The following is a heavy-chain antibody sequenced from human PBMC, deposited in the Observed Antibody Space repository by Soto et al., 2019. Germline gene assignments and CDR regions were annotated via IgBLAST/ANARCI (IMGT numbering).Heavy chain of an antibody. CDR2: IYTSGST. V-gene: IGHV4-4*07. D-gene: IGHD2-15*01. CDR3: ARDIVVVVAPDYYYYYGMDV. J-gene: IGHJ6*02. CDR1: GGSISSYY. Sequence: QVQLQESGPGLVKPSETLSLTCTVSGGSISSYYWSWIRQPAGKGLEWIGRIYTSGSTNYNPSLKSRVNMSVDTSKNQLSLKLSSVTAADTAVYYCARDIVVVVAPDYYYYYGMDVWGQGTTVTVSS.